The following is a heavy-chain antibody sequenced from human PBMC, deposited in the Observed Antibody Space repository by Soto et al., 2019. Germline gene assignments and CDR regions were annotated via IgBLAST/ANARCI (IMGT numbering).Heavy chain of an antibody. D-gene: IGHD4-17*01. CDR1: GGSISSDDYY. CDR3: ARATTVTSSFFYYGLAV. V-gene: IGHV4-30-4*08. Sequence: PSETLSLTCSVSGGSISSDDYYWTWVRQPPGKGLEWIGHIYYNGNTYYNPSLKSRLTMSLDTSQNQFSLHLSSVIAADSALYFCARATTVTSSFFYYGLAVWGQGTTVTVS. CDR2: IYYNGNT. J-gene: IGHJ6*02.